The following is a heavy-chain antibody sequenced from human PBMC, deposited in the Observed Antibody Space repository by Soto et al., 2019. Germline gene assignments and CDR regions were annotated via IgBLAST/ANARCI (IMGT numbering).Heavy chain of an antibody. CDR3: AKVRNSGYDRRTFDI. D-gene: IGHD5-12*01. CDR1: GFTFSSYA. Sequence: GGSLRLSCAASGFTFSSYAMSWVRQAPGKGLEWVSGISGGGGSTYYADSGKGRFTISRDNSKNTLDLQMNSLRAEDTAVYYCAKVRNSGYDRRTFDIWGQGTVVTVSS. J-gene: IGHJ3*02. V-gene: IGHV3-23*01. CDR2: ISGGGGST.